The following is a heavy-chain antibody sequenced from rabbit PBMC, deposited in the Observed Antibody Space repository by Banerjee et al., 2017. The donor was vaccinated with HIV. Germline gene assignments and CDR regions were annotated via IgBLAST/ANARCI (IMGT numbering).Heavy chain of an antibody. J-gene: IGHJ4*01. CDR2: IYTGSGSA. CDR1: GFSFSSSYW. Sequence: QEQLEESGGDLVKPEGSLTLTCTASGFSFSSSYWICWVRQAPGKGLEWIACIYTGSGSALYVSWAKGRFTISKTSSTTVTLQMTSMTAADTATYFCARFIASFAGYGYANLWGPGTLVTVS. V-gene: IGHV1S45*01. D-gene: IGHD6-1*01. CDR3: ARFIASFAGYGYANL.